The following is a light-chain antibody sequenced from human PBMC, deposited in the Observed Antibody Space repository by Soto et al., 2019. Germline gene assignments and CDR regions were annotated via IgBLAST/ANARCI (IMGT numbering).Light chain of an antibody. V-gene: IGKV3D-20*02. CDR3: QQRSTWPIT. CDR2: DAS. Sequence: EIVMTQSPATLSVSPGERATLSCRASQSVSSTYLIWYQQKPGQAPRLLIYDASNRATGIPARFSGSGSGTDFSLTISSLEPEDFAVYFCQQRSTWPITFGQGTRLEIK. CDR1: QSVSSTY. J-gene: IGKJ5*01.